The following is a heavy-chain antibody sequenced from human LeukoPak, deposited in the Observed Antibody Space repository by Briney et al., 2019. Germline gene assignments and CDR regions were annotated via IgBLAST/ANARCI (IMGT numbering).Heavy chain of an antibody. Sequence: GGSLRLSCAASGFIFSTYYMNWVCQAPGKGLEWVANIKRDGSEKDYVDSVKGRFTISRDNAKNSLFLQMNNLRAEDTAVYYCVRDFGYCSGGNCYTVLDYWGQGTLVTVSS. CDR1: GFIFSTYY. CDR2: IKRDGSEK. J-gene: IGHJ4*02. V-gene: IGHV3-7*01. D-gene: IGHD2-15*01. CDR3: VRDFGYCSGGNCYTVLDY.